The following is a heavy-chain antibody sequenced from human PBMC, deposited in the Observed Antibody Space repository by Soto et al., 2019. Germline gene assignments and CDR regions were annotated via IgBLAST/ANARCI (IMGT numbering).Heavy chain of an antibody. J-gene: IGHJ6*02. Sequence: QVQLVESGGGVVQPGRSLRLSCAASGFTFSSYGMHWVRQAPGKGLEWVAVISYDGSNKYYADSVKGRFTISRDNSKNTLYLQMNSLRAEDTAVYYCAKDYSSIWYTKVPYYYGMDVWGQGTTVTVSS. D-gene: IGHD6-13*01. V-gene: IGHV3-30*18. CDR2: ISYDGSNK. CDR1: GFTFSSYG. CDR3: AKDYSSIWYTKVPYYYGMDV.